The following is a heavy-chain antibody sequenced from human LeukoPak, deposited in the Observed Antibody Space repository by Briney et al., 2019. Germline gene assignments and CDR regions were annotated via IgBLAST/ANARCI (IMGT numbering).Heavy chain of an antibody. J-gene: IGHJ4*02. CDR2: ISAYNGNT. V-gene: IGHV1-18*01. CDR1: GYTFTSYG. D-gene: IGHD6-13*01. Sequence: ASVKVSCKASGYTFTSYGISWVRQAPGQGLEWMGWISAYNGNTNYAQKLQGRVTMTTDTSTSTAYMELRSLRSDDTAVYYCARSVNVYSSSWPGGFDYWGQGTLVTVSS. CDR3: ARSVNVYSSSWPGGFDY.